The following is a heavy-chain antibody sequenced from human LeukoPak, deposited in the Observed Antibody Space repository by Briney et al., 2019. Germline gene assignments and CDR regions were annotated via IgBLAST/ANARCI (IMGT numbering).Heavy chain of an antibody. CDR3: ARLNQLERFDAFDI. CDR2: IYYIGST. Sequence: SETLSLTCTVSGGSISGYFWSWIRQSPGKGLECIGYIYYIGSTKYNPSLKSRVTISVDTSKNQFSLKVKSVTAADTAVYYCARLNQLERFDAFDIWGQGTMVTVSS. V-gene: IGHV4-59*08. CDR1: GGSISGYF. J-gene: IGHJ3*02. D-gene: IGHD1-1*01.